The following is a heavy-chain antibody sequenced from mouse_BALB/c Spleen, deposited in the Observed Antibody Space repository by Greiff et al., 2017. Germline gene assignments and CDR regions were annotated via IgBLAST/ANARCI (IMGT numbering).Heavy chain of an antibody. CDR3: ARSDLLWYAMDY. CDR1: GFTFSSFG. CDR2: ISSGSSTI. Sequence: EVKLVESGGGLVQPGGSRKLSCAASGFTFSSFGMHWVRQAPEKGLEWVAYISSGSSTIYYADTVKSRFTISRDNPKNTLFLQMTSLRSEDTAMYYCARSDLLWYAMDYWGQGTSVTVSS. V-gene: IGHV5-17*02. D-gene: IGHD2-1*01. J-gene: IGHJ4*01.